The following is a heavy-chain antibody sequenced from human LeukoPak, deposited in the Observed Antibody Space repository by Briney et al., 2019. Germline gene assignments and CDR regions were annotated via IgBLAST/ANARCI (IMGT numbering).Heavy chain of an antibody. J-gene: IGHJ6*02. Sequence: SQTLSLTCTVSGGSISSGGYYWSWIRQHPGKGLEWIGYIYYSGSTYYNPSLKGRVTISVDTSKNQFSLKLSSVTAADTAVYYCARDAGTHYYYYGMDVWGQGTTVTVSS. CDR2: IYYSGST. D-gene: IGHD1-14*01. CDR1: GGSISSGGYY. CDR3: ARDAGTHYYYYGMDV. V-gene: IGHV4-31*03.